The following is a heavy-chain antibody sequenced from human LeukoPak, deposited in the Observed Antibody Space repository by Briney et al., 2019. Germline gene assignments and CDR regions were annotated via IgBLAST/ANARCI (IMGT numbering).Heavy chain of an antibody. CDR2: IGHTGSIT. J-gene: IGHJ4*02. Sequence: GGSLRLSCAGSGFTFSSYSMNWVRHAPGKGLEWVSYIGHTGSITDYADSVKGRFTISRDNAKNMLYLQMNSLRAEDTAVYYCARGGLFKYFFDYWGQGTPVTVSS. CDR3: ARGGLFKYFFDY. D-gene: IGHD2-15*01. V-gene: IGHV3-48*04. CDR1: GFTFSSYS.